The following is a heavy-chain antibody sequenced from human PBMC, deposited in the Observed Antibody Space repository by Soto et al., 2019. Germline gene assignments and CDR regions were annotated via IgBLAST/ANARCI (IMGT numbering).Heavy chain of an antibody. Sequence: GASVKVSCKASGYTFTSYGISWVRQAPGQGLEWMGWISAYNGNTNYAQKLQGRVTMTTDTSTSTAYMELRSLRSDDTAVYYCAREGHFTVTTASYYYGMDVWGQGTTVTVSS. D-gene: IGHD4-4*01. V-gene: IGHV1-18*01. J-gene: IGHJ6*02. CDR3: AREGHFTVTTASYYYGMDV. CDR2: ISAYNGNT. CDR1: GYTFTSYG.